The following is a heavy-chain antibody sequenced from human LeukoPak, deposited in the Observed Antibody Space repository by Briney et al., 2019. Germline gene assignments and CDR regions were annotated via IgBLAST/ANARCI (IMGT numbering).Heavy chain of an antibody. Sequence: SETLSLTCTVSGGSISSYYWSWIRQPPGKGLEWIGYIYYSGSTNYNPSLKSRVTISVDTSKNQFSLKLSSVTAADTAVYYCARSATWDSSGYYYDYWGQGTLVTVSS. CDR3: ARSATWDSSGYYYDY. CDR1: GGSISSYY. J-gene: IGHJ4*02. V-gene: IGHV4-59*01. D-gene: IGHD3-22*01. CDR2: IYYSGST.